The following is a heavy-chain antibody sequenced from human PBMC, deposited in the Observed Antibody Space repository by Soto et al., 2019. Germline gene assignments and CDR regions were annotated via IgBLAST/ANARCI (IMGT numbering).Heavy chain of an antibody. CDR2: IYYSGST. J-gene: IGHJ3*02. CDR1: GGSMSSYY. V-gene: IGHV4-59*01. CDR3: ARDYHSGGAFDI. Sequence: SETLCLTCTGAGGSMSSYYWRWIRQPPGKGLEWIGYIYYSGSTNYSPSLKSRVTISVDTSKNQFSLKLSSVTAADTAVYYCARDYHSGGAFDIWGQGTMVT. D-gene: IGHD6-19*01.